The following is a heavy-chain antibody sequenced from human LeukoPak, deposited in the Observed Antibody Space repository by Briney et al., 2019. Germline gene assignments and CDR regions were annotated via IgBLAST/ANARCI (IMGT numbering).Heavy chain of an antibody. V-gene: IGHV3-9*01. CDR1: GSTFVAYA. CDR2: ISWNSGDI. Sequence: GRSLRLSCAASGSTFVAYAMHCVRQAPGKGLEWVSGISWNSGDIGYADSVKGRFTISRDNAKNSLYLQMNSLRAEDTALYYCAKDSGSYSSYFDYWGQGTLVTVSS. D-gene: IGHD1-26*01. J-gene: IGHJ4*02. CDR3: AKDSGSYSSYFDY.